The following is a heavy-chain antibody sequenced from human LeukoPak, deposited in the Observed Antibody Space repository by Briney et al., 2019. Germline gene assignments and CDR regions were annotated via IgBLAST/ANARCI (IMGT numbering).Heavy chain of an antibody. V-gene: IGHV3-23*01. Sequence: GGSLRLSCAVSGFSVSSFGMSWVRQAPGKGLDWISAISVNGETAYYADSVKGRFNISRDNSKNTLYLQLSSLRAEDTAVYYCAQGYSSGWYPYWGQGSLVSVSS. J-gene: IGHJ4*02. CDR1: GFSVSSFG. CDR2: ISVNGETA. CDR3: AQGYSSGWYPY. D-gene: IGHD6-19*01.